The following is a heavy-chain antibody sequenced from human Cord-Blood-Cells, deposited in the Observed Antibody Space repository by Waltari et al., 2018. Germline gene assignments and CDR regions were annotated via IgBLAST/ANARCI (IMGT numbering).Heavy chain of an antibody. CDR2: INPNSGGT. J-gene: IGHJ4*02. V-gene: IGHV1-2*02. CDR3: ARASRYYGSGSYYYFDY. CDR1: GYTFTGYY. Sequence: QVQLVQSGAEVKKPGASVKVSCKASGYTFTGYYMHWVRQAPGQGLEWMGWINPNSGGTNYAQKFQGRVTMTRDTSISTAYMELSRLRSDDTAVYYCARASRYYGSGSYYYFDYWGQGTLVTVSS. D-gene: IGHD3-10*01.